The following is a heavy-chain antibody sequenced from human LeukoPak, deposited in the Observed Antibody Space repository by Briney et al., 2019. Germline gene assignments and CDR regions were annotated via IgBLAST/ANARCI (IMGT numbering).Heavy chain of an antibody. CDR1: GYTFTSYG. CDR3: ARRRDDYRRIDY. D-gene: IGHD5-24*01. J-gene: IGHJ4*02. CDR2: ISAFTGNT. V-gene: IGHV1-18*01. Sequence: ASVKVSCKTSGYTFTSYGISWVRHAPGQGLERMGWISAFTGNTDYAQKLQGRVTMTTDTTTSTAYMELRSLRSDDTAVYYCARRRDDYRRIDYWGQGTLVTVSS.